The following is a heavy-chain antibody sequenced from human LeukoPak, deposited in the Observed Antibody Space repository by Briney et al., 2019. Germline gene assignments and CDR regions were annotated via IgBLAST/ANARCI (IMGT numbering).Heavy chain of an antibody. CDR3: AKGIDYYDSSGYDY. V-gene: IGHV3-9*01. Sequence: GGSLRLSCAASGFTFDDYAMHWVRQAPGKGLEWVSGISWNSGSIGYADSVKGRSTISRDNAKNSLYLQMNSLRAEDTALYYCAKGIDYYDSSGYDYWGQGTLVTVSS. CDR1: GFTFDDYA. CDR2: ISWNSGSI. J-gene: IGHJ4*02. D-gene: IGHD3-22*01.